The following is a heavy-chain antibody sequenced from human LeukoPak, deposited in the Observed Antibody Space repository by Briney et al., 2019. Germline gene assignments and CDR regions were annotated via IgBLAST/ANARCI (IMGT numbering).Heavy chain of an antibody. D-gene: IGHD3-3*01. Sequence: SETLSLTCTVSGGSISGYYWSWIRQPPGKGLEWIGYIYYSGSTNYNPSLKSRVTISVDTSKNQFSLKLSSVTAADTAVYYCARGVLRFLEWLPTAYFDYWGQGTLVTVSS. V-gene: IGHV4-59*01. CDR1: GGSISGYY. CDR3: ARGVLRFLEWLPTAYFDY. CDR2: IYYSGST. J-gene: IGHJ4*02.